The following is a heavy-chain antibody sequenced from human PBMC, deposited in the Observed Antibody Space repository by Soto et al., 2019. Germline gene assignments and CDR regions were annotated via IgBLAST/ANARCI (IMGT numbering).Heavy chain of an antibody. V-gene: IGHV3-15*07. CDR2: IKSKTDGGTT. CDR1: GFTFSNAG. CDR3: TTIYDFWSGYEPYYYYCGMDV. D-gene: IGHD3-3*01. Sequence: AESLRLSCAASGFTFSNAGMNWVRQAPGKGLEWVGRIKSKTDGGTTDYAAPVKGRSTISREDSKNTLYLQMNSLKTEDTAVYYCTTIYDFWSGYEPYYYYCGMDVWGQGTRVTVSS. J-gene: IGHJ6*02.